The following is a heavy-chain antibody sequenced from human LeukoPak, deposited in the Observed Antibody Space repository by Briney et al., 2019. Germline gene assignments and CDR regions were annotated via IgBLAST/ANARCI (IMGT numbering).Heavy chain of an antibody. V-gene: IGHV1-8*01. Sequence: ASVKVSCKASGYTFTSYDINWVRQAPGQGLEWMGWMNPNSGNTGFAQKFQGRVIMTRDTSISTAYMELSSLRSEDTAVYYCARRVPWFGPWGQGTLVTVSS. D-gene: IGHD2-2*01. CDR3: ARRVPWFGP. J-gene: IGHJ5*02. CDR2: MNPNSGNT. CDR1: GYTFTSYD.